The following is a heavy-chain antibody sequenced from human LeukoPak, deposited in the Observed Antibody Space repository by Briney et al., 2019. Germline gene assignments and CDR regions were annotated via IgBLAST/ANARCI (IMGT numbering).Heavy chain of an antibody. CDR2: IYWDDDK. Sequence: SGPTLAKPTQTLTLTCTFSGFSLSTSGVGVGWIRQPPGKALEWLALIYWDDDKRYSPSLESRLTLTKDTSKNQVVLKMTNMDPVDTATYYCAGGSGRTFDYWGQGTLVTVSS. V-gene: IGHV2-5*02. CDR1: GFSLSTSGVG. D-gene: IGHD3-10*01. CDR3: AGGSGRTFDY. J-gene: IGHJ4*02.